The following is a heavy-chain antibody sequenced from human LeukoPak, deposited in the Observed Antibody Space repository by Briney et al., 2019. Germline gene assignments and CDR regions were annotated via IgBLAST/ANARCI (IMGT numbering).Heavy chain of an antibody. V-gene: IGHV4-39*07. Sequence: PSETLSLTCTVSGGSISSSSYYWGWIRQPPGKGLEWIGSIYYSGSTYYNPSLKSRVTISVDTSKNQFSLKLSSVTAADTAVYYCARVRRFEELHDCWGQGTLVTVSS. J-gene: IGHJ4*02. CDR2: IYYSGST. CDR3: ARVRRFEELHDC. CDR1: GGSISSSSYY. D-gene: IGHD3-10*01.